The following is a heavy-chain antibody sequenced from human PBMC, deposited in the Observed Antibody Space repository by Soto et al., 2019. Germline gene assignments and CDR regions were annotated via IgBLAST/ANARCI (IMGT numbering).Heavy chain of an antibody. Sequence: SETLSLTCTVSGASVNSGTYFWSWIRQPPGKGLEWIGYIYYSGSTNYNPSLKSRVTISGDMSKNQFSLRLSSVTAADAAVYYCARISVKRGCSGGACQLRAPYMDVWGQGTTVTVSS. CDR1: GASVNSGTYF. V-gene: IGHV4-61*01. J-gene: IGHJ6*02. D-gene: IGHD2-15*01. CDR3: ARISVKRGCSGGACQLRAPYMDV. CDR2: IYYSGST.